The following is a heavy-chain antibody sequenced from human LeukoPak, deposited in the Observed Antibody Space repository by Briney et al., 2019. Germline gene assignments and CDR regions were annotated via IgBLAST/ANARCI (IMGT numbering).Heavy chain of an antibody. CDR1: GYSISNGYY. CDR3: ARSSRELGGYAPWELMPPFDY. Sequence: LSLTCTVSGYSISNGYYWGWIRQPPGKGLEWVSYISNSGSSIYYADSVKGRFTTSRDNAKSSLYLQMNSLRAEDTAVYYCARSSRELGGYAPWELMPPFDYWGQGTLVTVSS. V-gene: IGHV3-11*04. J-gene: IGHJ4*02. CDR2: ISNSGSSI. D-gene: IGHD1-7*01.